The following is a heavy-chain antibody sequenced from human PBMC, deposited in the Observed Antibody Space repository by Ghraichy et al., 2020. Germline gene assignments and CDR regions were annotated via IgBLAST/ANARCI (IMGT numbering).Heavy chain of an antibody. CDR1: GGSISSYY. D-gene: IGHD2-15*01. CDR3: ARDRVAPGYYGMDV. Sequence: SETLSLTCTVSGGSISSYYWSWIRQPPGKGLEWIGYIYYCGSTNYNPSLKSRVTISVDTSKNQFSLKLSSVTAADTAVYYCARDRVAPGYYGMDVWGQGTTVTVSS. J-gene: IGHJ6*02. V-gene: IGHV4-59*01. CDR2: IYYCGST.